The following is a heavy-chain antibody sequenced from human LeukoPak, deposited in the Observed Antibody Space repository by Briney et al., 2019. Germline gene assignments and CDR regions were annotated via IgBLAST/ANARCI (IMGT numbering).Heavy chain of an antibody. CDR1: GFTFSSYG. CDR3: AKGYGGNSATGHFDY. J-gene: IGHJ4*02. CDR2: IRYDGSNK. V-gene: IGHV3-30*02. D-gene: IGHD4-23*01. Sequence: GGSLRLSCAASGFTFSSYGMHWVRQAPGKGLEWVAFIRYDGSNKYYADSVKGRFTISRDNSKNTLYLQMNSLRAEDTAVYYCAKGYGGNSATGHFDYWGQGTLVTVSS.